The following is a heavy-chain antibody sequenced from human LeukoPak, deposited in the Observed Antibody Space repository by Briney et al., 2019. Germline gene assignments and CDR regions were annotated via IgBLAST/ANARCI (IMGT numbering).Heavy chain of an antibody. D-gene: IGHD3-16*01. CDR2: ISGSGGRT. Sequence: GGSLRLSCAASGFTFSSYAMSWVRQAPGKGLEWVSAISGSGGRTYYADSVKGRFTISRDNSKNTLYLQMNRLGAEDTAVYYCARVSIGAWYFDLWGRGTLVTVSS. CDR3: ARVSIGAWYFDL. CDR1: GFTFSSYA. V-gene: IGHV3-23*01. J-gene: IGHJ2*01.